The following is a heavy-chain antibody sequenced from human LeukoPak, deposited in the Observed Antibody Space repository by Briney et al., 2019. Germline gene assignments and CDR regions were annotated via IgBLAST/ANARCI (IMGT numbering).Heavy chain of an antibody. D-gene: IGHD6-19*01. V-gene: IGHV4-30-2*01. Sequence: SQTLSLTCAVSGGSISSGGYSWSWIRQPPGKGLEWIGYIYHSGSTYYNPSLKSRVTISVDRSKNQFSLKLSSVTAADTAVYYRARGASSGRRGFQHWGQGTLVTFSS. CDR3: ARGASSGRRGFQH. J-gene: IGHJ1*01. CDR2: IYHSGST. CDR1: GGSISSGGYS.